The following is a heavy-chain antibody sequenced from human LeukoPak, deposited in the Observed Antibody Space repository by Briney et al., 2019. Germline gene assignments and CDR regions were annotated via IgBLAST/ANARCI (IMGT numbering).Heavy chain of an antibody. Sequence: GASVKVSCKVSGDSLSELSMHWVRQAPGKGLEWVSLISWDGGSTYYADSVKGRFTISRDNSKNSLYLQMNSLRAEDTALYYCAKDTGDGYNSASDAFDIWGQGTMVTVSS. D-gene: IGHD5-24*01. CDR1: GDSLSELS. CDR2: ISWDGGST. V-gene: IGHV3-43D*03. CDR3: AKDTGDGYNSASDAFDI. J-gene: IGHJ3*02.